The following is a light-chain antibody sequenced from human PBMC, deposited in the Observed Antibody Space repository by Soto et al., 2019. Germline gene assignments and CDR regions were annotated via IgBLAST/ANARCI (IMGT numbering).Light chain of an antibody. J-gene: IGKJ5*01. CDR1: QSVSIK. CDR2: DTS. CDR3: QQLNSYPQIP. V-gene: IGKV3-15*01. Sequence: EIVMTQSPATLSVSPGERVTLSCRASQSVSIKLAWYQQKPGQAPRLLIYDTSTRATGIPARFSGSESGTEFTLTISSLQPEDFATYYCQQLNSYPQIPFGQGTRLENK.